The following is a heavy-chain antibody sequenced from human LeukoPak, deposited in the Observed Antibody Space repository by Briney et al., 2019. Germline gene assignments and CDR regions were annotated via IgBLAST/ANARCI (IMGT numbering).Heavy chain of an antibody. CDR3: AASGSGSYQFDY. CDR1: GFTFTSSA. J-gene: IGHJ4*02. D-gene: IGHD3-10*01. CDR2: IVVGSGNT. Sequence: SVKVSCKASGFTFTSSAMQWVRQARGQRLEWIGWIVVGSGNTNYTQKFQERVTITRDMSTSTAYMELSSLRSEDTAVYYCAASGSGSYQFDYWGQGTLVTVSS. V-gene: IGHV1-58*02.